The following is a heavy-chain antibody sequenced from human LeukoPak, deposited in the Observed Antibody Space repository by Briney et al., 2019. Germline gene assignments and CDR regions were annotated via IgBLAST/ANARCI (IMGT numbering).Heavy chain of an antibody. CDR1: GFTFTSSA. Sequence: GTSVKVSCKASGFTFTSSAVQWVRQARGQRLEWIGWIVVGSGNTNYAQKFQERVTITRDMSTSTAYMELSSLRSEDTAVYYCARGRLGIGGNKYYYMDVWGKGTTVTVSS. V-gene: IGHV1-58*01. D-gene: IGHD7-27*01. J-gene: IGHJ6*03. CDR3: ARGRLGIGGNKYYYMDV. CDR2: IVVGSGNT.